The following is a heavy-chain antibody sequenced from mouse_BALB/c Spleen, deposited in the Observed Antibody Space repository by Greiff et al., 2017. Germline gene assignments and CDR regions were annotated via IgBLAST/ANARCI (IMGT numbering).Heavy chain of an antibody. CDR1: GYTFTSYW. CDR3: ARGGGYWYFDV. CDR2: INPSTGYT. J-gene: IGHJ1*01. Sequence: QVQLKESGAELAKPGASVKMSCKASGYTFTSYWMHWVKQRPGQGLEWIGYINPSTGYTEYNQKFKDKATLTADKSSSTAYMQLSSLTSEDSAVYYCARGGGYWYFDVWGAGTTVTVSS. V-gene: IGHV1-7*01.